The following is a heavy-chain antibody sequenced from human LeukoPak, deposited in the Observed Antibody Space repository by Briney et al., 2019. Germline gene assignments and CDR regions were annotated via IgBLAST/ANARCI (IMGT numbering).Heavy chain of an antibody. CDR2: IYYTGST. CDR3: ASYSGYDFFVEY. Sequence: SETLSLTCTVSGGSIRSSSYYWGWIRQPPGKGLGWIVCIYYTGSTYYNPSLKSRVTISVDTSKNQFSLKLSSVTAADTAVYYCASYSGYDFFVEYWGQGTLVTVSS. D-gene: IGHD5-12*01. V-gene: IGHV4-39*01. CDR1: GGSIRSSSYY. J-gene: IGHJ4*02.